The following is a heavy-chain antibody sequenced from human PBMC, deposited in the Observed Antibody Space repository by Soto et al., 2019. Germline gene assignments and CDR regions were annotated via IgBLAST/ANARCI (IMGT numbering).Heavy chain of an antibody. V-gene: IGHV4-59*01. CDR1: GGSISSYY. Sequence: QVQLQESGPGLVKPSETLSLTCTDSGGSISSYYWSWIRQPPGKGLEWIGYIYYSGSTNYNPSLTSRVTISVDTSKNQFSLKLSSVTAADTAVYYCARGYGPGAFDIWGQGTMVTVSS. J-gene: IGHJ3*02. CDR2: IYYSGST. D-gene: IGHD1-1*01. CDR3: ARGYGPGAFDI.